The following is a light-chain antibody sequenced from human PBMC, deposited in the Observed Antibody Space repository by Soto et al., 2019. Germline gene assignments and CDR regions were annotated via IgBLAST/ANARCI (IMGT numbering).Light chain of an antibody. CDR3: QQFENSRLT. CDR1: QSVSSTY. V-gene: IGKV3-20*01. CDR2: GAS. Sequence: EVVLTQSPASLSLSPGERATLFCRASQSVSSTYLAWYQQKPGQAPSLLIFGASNRATGIADRFSGSGSVTEFNLAISRLETEDFAVYYCQQFENSRLTFGGGTKVEIK. J-gene: IGKJ4*01.